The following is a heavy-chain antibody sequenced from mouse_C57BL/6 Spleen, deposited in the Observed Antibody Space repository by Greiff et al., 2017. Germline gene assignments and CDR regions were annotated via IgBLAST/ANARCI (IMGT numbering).Heavy chain of an antibody. Sequence: EVKLVESGEGLVKPGGSLKLSCAASGFTFSSYAMSWVRQTPEKRLEWVAYISSGGDYIYYADTVKGRFTISRDNARNTLYLQMSSLKSEDTAMYYCTRDAYGDGSFAYWGQGTLVTVSA. D-gene: IGHD2-13*01. CDR2: ISSGGDYI. CDR1: GFTFSSYA. V-gene: IGHV5-9-1*02. CDR3: TRDAYGDGSFAY. J-gene: IGHJ3*01.